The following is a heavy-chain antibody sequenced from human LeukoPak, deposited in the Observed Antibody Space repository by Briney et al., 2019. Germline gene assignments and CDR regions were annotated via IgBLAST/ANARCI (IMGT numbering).Heavy chain of an antibody. CDR2: IYHSGST. Sequence: SETLSLTCAVSGGSINSSYWWSWLRQPPGKGLEWIGKIYHSGSTNYNPSLKSRVTISVDKSKNQFSLKLSSVTAADTAVYYCARAVPHFDYWGQGTLVTVSS. CDR1: GGSINSSYW. V-gene: IGHV4-4*02. J-gene: IGHJ4*02. D-gene: IGHD1-1*01. CDR3: ARAVPHFDY.